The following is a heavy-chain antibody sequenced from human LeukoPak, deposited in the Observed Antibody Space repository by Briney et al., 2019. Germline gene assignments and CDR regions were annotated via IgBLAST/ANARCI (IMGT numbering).Heavy chain of an antibody. D-gene: IGHD3-10*01. CDR3: ARDRESWFRELFHYFDY. Sequence: GXSLRLSCAASGFTFSSYWMHWVRQAPGKGLVWVSRINSDGSSTSYADSVKGRFTISRDNAKNTLYLQMNSLRAEDTAVYYCARDRESWFRELFHYFDYWGQGTLVTVSS. CDR1: GFTFSSYW. CDR2: INSDGSST. V-gene: IGHV3-74*01. J-gene: IGHJ4*02.